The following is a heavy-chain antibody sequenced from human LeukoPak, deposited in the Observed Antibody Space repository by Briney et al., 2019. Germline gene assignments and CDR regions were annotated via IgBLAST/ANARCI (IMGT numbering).Heavy chain of an antibody. J-gene: IGHJ3*02. CDR3: ARPRSGPEHAFDI. Sequence: PGGSLRLSCAASGFTVSSYYMSWVRQAPGKGLEWVSVIYGGGSTSYADSVKGRFSISRDSSKNTLNLQMNSLRAEDTAVYYCARPRSGPEHAFDIWGQGTMVTVSS. CDR1: GFTVSSYY. V-gene: IGHV3-53*01. CDR2: IYGGGST.